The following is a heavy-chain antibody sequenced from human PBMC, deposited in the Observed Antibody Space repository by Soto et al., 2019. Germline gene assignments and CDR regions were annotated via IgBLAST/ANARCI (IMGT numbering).Heavy chain of an antibody. Sequence: ASVKVSCKASGYTFTSYAMHWVRQAPGQRLEWMGWINAGNGNAKYSQKFQGRVTITRDTSASTAYMELSSLRSEDTAVYYCARTLVGATPADYWGQGTLVTVSS. CDR1: GYTFTSYA. J-gene: IGHJ4*02. D-gene: IGHD1-26*01. V-gene: IGHV1-3*01. CDR2: INAGNGNA. CDR3: ARTLVGATPADY.